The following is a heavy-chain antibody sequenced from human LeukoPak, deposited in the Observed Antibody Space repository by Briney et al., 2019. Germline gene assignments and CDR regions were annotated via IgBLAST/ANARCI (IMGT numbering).Heavy chain of an antibody. D-gene: IGHD2-15*01. V-gene: IGHV4-4*02. Sequence: XRXPPXKGLXWXGEIYHSGSTNYNPSLKSRVTISVDKSKNQFSLKLSSVTAADTAVYYCAKLGYCSGGSCYSWGQGTLVTVSS. J-gene: IGHJ5*02. CDR3: AKLGYCSGGSCYS. CDR2: IYHSGST.